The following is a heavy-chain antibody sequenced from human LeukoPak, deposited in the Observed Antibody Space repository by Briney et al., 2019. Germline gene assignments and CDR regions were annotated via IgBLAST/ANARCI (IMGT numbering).Heavy chain of an antibody. Sequence: ASLKVSCTASGDTFTSNYIHWVRQAPGQGLEWMGMIYPRDGSTSYAQKFQGRVTVTRDTSTSTVHMELSGLRSEDTAVYYCARDQEGFDYWGQGTLVTVSS. CDR3: ARDQEGFDY. V-gene: IGHV1-46*01. CDR1: GDTFTSNY. CDR2: IYPRDGST. J-gene: IGHJ4*02.